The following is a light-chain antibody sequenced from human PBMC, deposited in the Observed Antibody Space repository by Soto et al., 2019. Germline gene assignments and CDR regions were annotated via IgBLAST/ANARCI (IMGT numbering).Light chain of an antibody. V-gene: IGKV3-15*01. Sequence: EIVMTQSPATMSVSPGERATLSCRASQSVSSTLAWYQQKPCQAPRLLIYGASTRATGIPARFSGSGSGTEFTLTISSLQSEDVAVYYCQQYNNWPGTFGQGTKVEIK. CDR3: QQYNNWPGT. CDR1: QSVSST. CDR2: GAS. J-gene: IGKJ1*01.